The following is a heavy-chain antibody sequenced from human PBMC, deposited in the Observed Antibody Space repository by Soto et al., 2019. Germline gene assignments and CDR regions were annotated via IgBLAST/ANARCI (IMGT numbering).Heavy chain of an antibody. V-gene: IGHV4-38-2*02. Sequence: KTXETLSLTCAVSGYSIGTGYYWGWVRQPPVKGLEWIATVHHSGTTEYNPSLRSRITMSVDTSKNQFSLKLTSVTAADTAVYYCAGDLSRAWFFYWGQGSLVTVSS. J-gene: IGHJ4*02. CDR1: GYSIGTGYY. CDR2: VHHSGTT. D-gene: IGHD6-19*01. CDR3: AGDLSRAWFFY.